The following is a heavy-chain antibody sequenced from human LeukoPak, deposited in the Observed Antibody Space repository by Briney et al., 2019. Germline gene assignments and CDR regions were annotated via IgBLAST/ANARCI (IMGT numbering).Heavy chain of an antibody. J-gene: IGHJ4*02. V-gene: IGHV4-61*02. CDR1: GGSISSGSYY. D-gene: IGHD6-19*01. CDR2: IYTSGST. CDR3: ARKGPYSSGWYFDY. Sequence: PSETLSLTCTVSGGSISSGSYYWSWIRQPAGKGLEWIGRIYTSGSTNYNPSLKSRVTISVDTSKNQFSLKLSSVTAADTAVYYCARKGPYSSGWYFDYWGQGTLVTVST.